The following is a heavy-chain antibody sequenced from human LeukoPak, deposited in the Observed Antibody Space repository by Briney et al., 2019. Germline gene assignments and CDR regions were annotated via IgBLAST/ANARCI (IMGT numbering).Heavy chain of an antibody. CDR3: GRVVRYYWFDP. J-gene: IGHJ5*02. Sequence: SETLSLTCTVSGGSISSSSYYWGWIRQPPGKGLEWIGSIYYSGSTYYNPSLKSRVTISVDTSKNQFSLKLSSVTAADTAVYYCGRVVRYYWFDPWGQGTLVTVSS. CDR2: IYYSGST. V-gene: IGHV4-39*07. CDR1: GGSISSSSYY. D-gene: IGHD3-9*01.